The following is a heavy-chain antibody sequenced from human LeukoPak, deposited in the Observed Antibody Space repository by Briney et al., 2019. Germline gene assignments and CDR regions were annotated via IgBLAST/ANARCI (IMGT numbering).Heavy chain of an antibody. CDR2: INPNSGGT. CDR1: GYTFTGYY. Sequence: ASVKVSCEASGYTFTGYYIHWVRQAPGQGLEWMGWINPNSGGTNYAQKFQGRVTMTRDTSITTAYMELSRLKSDDTAVYYCATVRDIVVGGGPYYFDYWGQGTLVTASS. V-gene: IGHV1-2*02. J-gene: IGHJ4*02. D-gene: IGHD2-15*01. CDR3: ATVRDIVVGGGPYYFDY.